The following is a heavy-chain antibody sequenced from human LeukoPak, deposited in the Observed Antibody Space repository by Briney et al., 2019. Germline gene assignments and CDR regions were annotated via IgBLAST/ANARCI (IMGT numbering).Heavy chain of an antibody. CDR2: IIPVIGIP. J-gene: IGHJ4*02. V-gene: IGHV1-69*04. CDR3: ARWTSSGSYSGFDY. CDR1: GDTFSNYA. Sequence: SVKVSCKASGDTFSNYAISWVRQAPGQGLEWMGRIIPVIGIPNYAQKFQGRVTITADKSTTTVYMELSRLRSEDTAVYYCARWTSSGSYSGFDYWGQGTLVTVSS. D-gene: IGHD1-26*01.